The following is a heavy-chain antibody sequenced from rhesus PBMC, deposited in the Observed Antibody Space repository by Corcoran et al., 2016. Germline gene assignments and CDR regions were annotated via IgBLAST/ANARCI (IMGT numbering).Heavy chain of an antibody. J-gene: IGHJ4*01. CDR2: ISWYGGRT. CDR3: AKVRYIAAGRGPFDY. D-gene: IGHD6-13*01. V-gene: IGHV3-201*01. Sequence: EVQLVESGGGVVQPGGSLRLSCAASGFTFDDYAMHWVRQAPGKGLEWVSAISWYGGRTGSAASGKGLFTIARDNAKNSLYLQMDRLRAEDTALYYCAKVRYIAAGRGPFDYWGQGVLVTVSS. CDR1: GFTFDDYA.